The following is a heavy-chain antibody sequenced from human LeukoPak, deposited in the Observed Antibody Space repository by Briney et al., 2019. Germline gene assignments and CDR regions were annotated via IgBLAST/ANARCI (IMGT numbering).Heavy chain of an antibody. Sequence: GGSLRLSCAASGFTFSSYAMSWVRQAPGKGLEWVSTISHNGGRTYYADSVKGRLTISRDNSMNTLYLQMNSLRADDTALYFCAKDREQQPTFFDYWGQGTLVTVSS. D-gene: IGHD6-13*01. J-gene: IGHJ4*02. CDR3: AKDREQQPTFFDY. V-gene: IGHV3-23*01. CDR1: GFTFSSYA. CDR2: ISHNGGRT.